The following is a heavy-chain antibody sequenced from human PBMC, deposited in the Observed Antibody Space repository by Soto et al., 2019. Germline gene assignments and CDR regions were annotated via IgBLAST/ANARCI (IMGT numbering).Heavy chain of an antibody. Sequence: EVKLVESGGGLVQPGGSLRLSCAASGFSFSDHYMDWVRQAPGKGLEWVGRTRNKANSYSTEYAASVKGRFKISRDESLDSLYLQMNSLKTEDTAVYYCASTYGDYRDFKHWGQGTLFTVSS. V-gene: IGHV3-72*01. CDR2: TRNKANSYST. D-gene: IGHD4-17*01. CDR1: GFSFSDHY. CDR3: ASTYGDYRDFKH. J-gene: IGHJ1*01.